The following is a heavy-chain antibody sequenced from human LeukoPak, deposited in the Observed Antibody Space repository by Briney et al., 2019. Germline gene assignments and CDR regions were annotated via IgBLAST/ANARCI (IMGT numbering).Heavy chain of an antibody. D-gene: IGHD6-19*01. CDR2: ISWNSGRT. V-gene: IGHV3-9*03. J-gene: IGHJ3*02. Sequence: GFTFDXXXMHWVRXVRGKXLXWXLGISWNSGRTDYADSVKGRFTISRYNAKNSLYLQMNSVRAEDMALYYCAKDMGYSSTGAFDIWGQETMVSVSS. CDR3: AKDMGYSSTGAFDI. CDR1: GFTFDXXX.